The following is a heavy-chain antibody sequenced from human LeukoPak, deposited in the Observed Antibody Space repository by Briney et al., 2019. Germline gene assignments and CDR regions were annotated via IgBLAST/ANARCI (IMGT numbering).Heavy chain of an antibody. CDR3: ARDDYGQKGFDY. D-gene: IGHD4-17*01. J-gene: IGHJ4*02. CDR2: IYTSGST. CDR1: GDSISTSY. Sequence: SETLSLTCTVSGDSISTSYWSWIQQPAGKGLEWIGRIYTSGSTNYNPSLKSRVTMSVDTSKNQFSLKLRSVTAADTAVYCCARDDYGQKGFDYWGQGTLVTVSS. V-gene: IGHV4-4*07.